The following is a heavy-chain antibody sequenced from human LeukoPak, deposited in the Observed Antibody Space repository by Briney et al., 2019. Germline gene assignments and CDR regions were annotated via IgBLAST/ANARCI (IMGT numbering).Heavy chain of an antibody. V-gene: IGHV4-59*08. Sequence: PSETLSLTCTVSGGSISSYYWSWIRQPPGKGREWIGYIYYSGSTNYNPSLKSRVTISVDTSKNQFCLKLSSVTAADTAVYYCARSRDGYNEIDYWGQGTLVTVSS. J-gene: IGHJ4*02. D-gene: IGHD5-24*01. CDR1: GGSISSYY. CDR3: ARSRDGYNEIDY. CDR2: IYYSGST.